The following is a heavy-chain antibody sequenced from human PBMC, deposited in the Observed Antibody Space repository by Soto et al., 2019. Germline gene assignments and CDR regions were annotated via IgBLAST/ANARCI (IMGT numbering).Heavy chain of an antibody. V-gene: IGHV1-46*01. Sequence: GASVKVSCKASGYTFTSYYMHWVRQAPGQGLEWMGIINPSGGSTSYAQKFQGRVTMTRDTSTSTVYMELSSLRSEDTAVYCCATRTSSGGSCYEDCPPQDVVYWGQGTPVTVSS. CDR2: INPSGGST. J-gene: IGHJ4*02. CDR1: GYTFTSYY. D-gene: IGHD2-15*01. CDR3: ATRTSSGGSCYEDCPPQDVVY.